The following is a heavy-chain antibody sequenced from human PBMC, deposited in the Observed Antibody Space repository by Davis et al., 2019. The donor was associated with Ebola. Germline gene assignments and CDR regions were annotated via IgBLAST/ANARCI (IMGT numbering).Heavy chain of an antibody. CDR3: ARDRLMDIVVVPAGGYYYYGMDV. CDR1: GYTFTSYY. CDR2: INPSGGST. Sequence: ASVKVSCKASGYTFTSYYMHWVRQAPGQGLEWMGIINPSGGSTSYAQKFQGRVTMTRDTSTSTVYMELSSLRSEDTAVYYCARDRLMDIVVVPAGGYYYYGMDVWGQGTTVTVSS. D-gene: IGHD2-2*03. V-gene: IGHV1-46*01. J-gene: IGHJ6*02.